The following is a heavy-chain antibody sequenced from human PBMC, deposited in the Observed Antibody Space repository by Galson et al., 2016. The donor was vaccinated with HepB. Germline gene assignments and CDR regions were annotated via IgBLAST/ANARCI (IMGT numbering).Heavy chain of an antibody. CDR1: GDSIDSYY. V-gene: IGHV4-59*08. CDR3: ARLENSFSYGMDV. D-gene: IGHD5-18*01. J-gene: IGHJ6*02. CDR2: IHYSGLT. Sequence: ETLSLTCTVSGDSIDSYYWTWIRQPAGKGLEWIGYIHYSGLTNYNPSLKIRLTMSVDTSKNQFSLKLSSVTAADTAVYYCARLENSFSYGMDVWGQGTTVTVSS.